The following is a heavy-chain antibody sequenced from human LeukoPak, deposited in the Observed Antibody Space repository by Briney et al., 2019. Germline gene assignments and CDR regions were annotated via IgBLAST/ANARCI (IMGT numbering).Heavy chain of an antibody. CDR1: GGSISSSSYY. CDR2: IYYSGST. CDR3: ARHGSRVMATIEDS. V-gene: IGHV4-39*01. J-gene: IGHJ4*02. D-gene: IGHD5-12*01. Sequence: SETLSLTCTVSGGSISSSSYYWGWIRQPPGKGLEWIGSIYYSGSTYYNPSLKSRVTISVDTSKSQFSLQLSSVTAADTAVYYCARHGSRVMATIEDSWGQGTLVIVSS.